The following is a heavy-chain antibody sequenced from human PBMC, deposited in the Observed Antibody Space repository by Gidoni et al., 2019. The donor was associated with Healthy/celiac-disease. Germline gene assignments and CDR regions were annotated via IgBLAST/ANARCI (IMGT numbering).Heavy chain of an antibody. CDR2: IILIFGTA. D-gene: IGHD3-22*01. CDR1: GGTFSSYA. CDR3: ARSYYYGSSAAIY. V-gene: IGHV1-69*06. J-gene: IGHJ4*02. Sequence: QVQLVQSGAEVKKPGSSVKVSCKASGGTFSSYAISWVLQAPGQGLEWMGGIILIFGTANYAKKFQGRVTITADKSTSTAYMELSSLRSEDTAVYYGARSYYYGSSAAIYWGQGTLVTVSS.